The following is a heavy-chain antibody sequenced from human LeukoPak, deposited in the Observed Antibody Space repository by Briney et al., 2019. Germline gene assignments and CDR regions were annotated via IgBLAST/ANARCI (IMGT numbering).Heavy chain of an antibody. Sequence: GGSLRLSCAASGFTFSSYAMHWVRQAPGKALEWVAVISYDGSNKYYADSVKGRFTISRDNSKNTLYLQMNSLRAVDTAVYYCASTRYGYLRYYFDYWGQGTLVTVSS. V-gene: IGHV3-30*04. CDR2: ISYDGSNK. D-gene: IGHD5-18*01. CDR3: ASTRYGYLRYYFDY. J-gene: IGHJ4*02. CDR1: GFTFSSYA.